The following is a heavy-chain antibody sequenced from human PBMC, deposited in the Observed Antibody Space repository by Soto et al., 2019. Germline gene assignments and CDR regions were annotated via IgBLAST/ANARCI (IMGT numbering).Heavy chain of an antibody. D-gene: IGHD1-26*01. CDR1: GFTFSSYS. CDR2: ISSSSSYI. Sequence: GSLRLSCAASGFTFSSYSMNWVRQAPGKGLEWVSSISSSSSYIYYADSVKGRFTISRDNAKNSLYLQMNSLRAEDTAVYYCARDRGREGYSFVYDAFDIWGQGTMVTVSS. CDR3: ARDRGREGYSFVYDAFDI. V-gene: IGHV3-21*01. J-gene: IGHJ3*02.